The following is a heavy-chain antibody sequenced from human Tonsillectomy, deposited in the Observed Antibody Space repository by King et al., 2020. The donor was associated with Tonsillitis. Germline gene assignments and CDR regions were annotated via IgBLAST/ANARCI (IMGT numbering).Heavy chain of an antibody. CDR1: GFTFRTYG. Sequence: QEQLVESGGGVVQPGRSLTLSCAASGFTFRTYGIPWVRQAPGRGLEWVAIISYDGSNKYYADSVKGRFTISRDNSKNTLFLLMNSLGTEDTAVYFCAKSGVSYSNSWYFDYWGHGTLVTVSS. CDR3: AKSGVSYSNSWYFDY. CDR2: ISYDGSNK. V-gene: IGHV3-30*18. D-gene: IGHD6-13*01. J-gene: IGHJ4*01.